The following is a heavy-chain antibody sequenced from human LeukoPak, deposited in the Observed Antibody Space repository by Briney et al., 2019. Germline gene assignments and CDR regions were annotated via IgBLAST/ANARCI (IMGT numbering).Heavy chain of an antibody. CDR3: ARDFGGVAGTWYDAFDI. CDR1: GFTLSSFE. CDR2: IISGGTTM. J-gene: IGHJ3*02. D-gene: IGHD6-19*01. Sequence: GGSLRLSCAASGFTLSSFEMNWVRPATGKGLEWVSYIISGGTTMYYAASVKGRFTMSRDNAKSSLYLQMSSLRAEDTAVYYCARDFGGVAGTWYDAFDIWGQGTMVTVS. V-gene: IGHV3-48*03.